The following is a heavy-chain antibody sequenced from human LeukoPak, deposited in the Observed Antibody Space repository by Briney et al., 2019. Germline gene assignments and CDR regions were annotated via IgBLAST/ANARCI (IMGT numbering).Heavy chain of an antibody. CDR3: ARAMRSLVVVITTPWFDP. J-gene: IGHJ5*02. Sequence: GASVKVSCKASGYTFTGYYMHWVRQAPGQGLEWMGWINPNSGGTNYAQKFQGRVTMTRDTSISTAYMELSRLRSDDTAVYYCARAMRSLVVVITTPWFDPWGQGTLVTVSS. CDR1: GYTFTGYY. V-gene: IGHV1-2*02. D-gene: IGHD3-22*01. CDR2: INPNSGGT.